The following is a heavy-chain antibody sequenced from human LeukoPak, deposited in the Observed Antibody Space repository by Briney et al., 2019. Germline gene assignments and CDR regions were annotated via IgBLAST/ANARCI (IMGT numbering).Heavy chain of an antibody. Sequence: GESLKISCKGSGYSFTSYWIGWVRQMPGKGLEWMGIIYPSDSDTRYSPSFQGHVTISADKSISSAYLQWSSLKASDTAMYYCARDGGLNTRDAFDIWGQGTMVSVSS. CDR2: IYPSDSDT. CDR1: GYSFTSYW. V-gene: IGHV5-51*01. J-gene: IGHJ3*02. CDR3: ARDGGLNTRDAFDI. D-gene: IGHD2-2*02.